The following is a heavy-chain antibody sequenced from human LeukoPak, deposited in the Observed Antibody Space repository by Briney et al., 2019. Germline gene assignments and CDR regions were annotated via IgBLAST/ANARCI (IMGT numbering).Heavy chain of an antibody. CDR1: GFTLSSYW. J-gene: IGHJ3*02. CDR2: ISNEGSST. Sequence: GGSLRLSCAASGFTLSSYWLHWVRQAPGEGLVWVSRISNEGSSTSYADSVRGRFTISGDSAKNTLYLQMNRLRAEDTAVYYCARGSNSWYNAFDIWGQETMVTVSS. V-gene: IGHV3-74*01. CDR3: ARGSNSWYNAFDI. D-gene: IGHD6-13*01.